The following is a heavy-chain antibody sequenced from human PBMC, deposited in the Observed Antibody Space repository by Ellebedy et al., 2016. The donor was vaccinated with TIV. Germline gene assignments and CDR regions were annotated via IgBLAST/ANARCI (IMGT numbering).Heavy chain of an antibody. D-gene: IGHD1-7*01. CDR1: GASISTFSDF. J-gene: IGHJ5*02. V-gene: IGHV4-39*07. CDR3: ARSQNYFDP. CDR2: VNHNGEIT. Sequence: MPSETLSLTCTVSGASISTFSDFWGWIRQPPGKGLEWIGEVNHNGEITNYNPSLKSPFTISLDTSKNQIFLTLSSVTAADTAVYYCARSQNYFDPWGQGTLVTVSS.